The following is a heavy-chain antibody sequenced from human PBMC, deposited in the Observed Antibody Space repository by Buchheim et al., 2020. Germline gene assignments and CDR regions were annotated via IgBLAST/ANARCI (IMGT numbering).Heavy chain of an antibody. CDR3: AREDLVPALLWYYGMDV. J-gene: IGHJ6*02. CDR2: INTSGGST. CDR1: GYTFTSYY. V-gene: IGHV1-46*01. Sequence: QVQLVQSGAEVKKPGASVKVSCKASGYTFTSYYMHWVRQAPGQGLEWMGIINTSGGSTSYAQKFQGRVTMTRDPSTSPVYMELSSLRSEDTAVYYCAREDLVPALLWYYGMDVWGQGTT. D-gene: IGHD2-2*01.